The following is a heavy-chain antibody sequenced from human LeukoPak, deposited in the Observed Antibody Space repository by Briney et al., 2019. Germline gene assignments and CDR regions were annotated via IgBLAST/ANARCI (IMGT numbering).Heavy chain of an antibody. CDR2: NSGSGGST. V-gene: IGHV3-23*01. Sequence: GGSLRLSCAASGFTFSSYAMSWVRQAPGKGLEWVSANSGSGGSTYYADSVKGRFTISRDNFKNTLYLQMNSLRAEDTAVYYCAKTRIVCTSVSCPGGGFDYWGHGTLVTVSS. CDR3: AKTRIVCTSVSCPGGGFDY. J-gene: IGHJ4*01. CDR1: GFTFSSYA. D-gene: IGHD2-2*01.